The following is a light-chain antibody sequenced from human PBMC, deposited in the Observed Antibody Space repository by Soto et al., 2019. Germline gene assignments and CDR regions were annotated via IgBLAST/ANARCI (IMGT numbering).Light chain of an antibody. CDR1: QSVSSY. Sequence: EIVLTQSPATLSLSPGERATLSCRASQSVSSYLGWYQQKPGQAPRLLIYDASNRSTGIPARFSGSGSGTDFTLTISSLEPEEFAVYYCQQRSDWPRTFGQGTKLEIK. V-gene: IGKV3-11*01. CDR3: QQRSDWPRT. CDR2: DAS. J-gene: IGKJ2*01.